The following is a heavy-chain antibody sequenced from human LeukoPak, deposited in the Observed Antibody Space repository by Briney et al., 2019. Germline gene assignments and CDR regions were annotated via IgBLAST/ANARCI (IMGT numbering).Heavy chain of an antibody. J-gene: IGHJ5*02. Sequence: GGSLRLSCAASGFTFSSYWMSWVRQAPGKGLEWVAHTKQDGSEKYYVDSVKGRFTISRDNAKNSLYQQMNSLRAEDTAVYYCARSRDDFWSGYGGFSWFDPWGQGTLVTVSS. CDR3: ARSRDDFWSGYGGFSWFDP. V-gene: IGHV3-7*01. D-gene: IGHD3-3*01. CDR2: TKQDGSEK. CDR1: GFTFSSYW.